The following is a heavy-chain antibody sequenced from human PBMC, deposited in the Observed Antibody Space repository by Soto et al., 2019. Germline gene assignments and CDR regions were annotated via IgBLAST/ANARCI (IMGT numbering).Heavy chain of an antibody. CDR2: INHSGST. CDR3: ARQNYDFWSGYGL. J-gene: IGHJ4*02. D-gene: IGHD3-3*01. V-gene: IGHV4-34*01. CDR1: GGSFSGYY. Sequence: SETLSLTCAVYGGSFSGYYWSWIRQPPGKGLEWIGEINHSGSTNYNPSLKSRVTISVDTSKNQFSLKLSSVTAADTAVYYCARQNYDFWSGYGLWGQGTLVTVSS.